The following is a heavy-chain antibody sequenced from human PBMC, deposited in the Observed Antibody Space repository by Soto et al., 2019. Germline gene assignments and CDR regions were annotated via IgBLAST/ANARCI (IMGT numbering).Heavy chain of an antibody. CDR1: GDSVSSNSAA. CDR2: TYYRSKWYN. D-gene: IGHD3-22*01. CDR3: ARVYYDSSGYYYEFDY. V-gene: IGHV6-1*01. Sequence: SXTLSLTCAISGDSVSSNSAAWNWIRQSPSRGLGWLGRTYYRSKWYNDYAVSVKSRITINPDTSKNQFSLQLNSVTPEDTAVYYCARVYYDSSGYYYEFDYWGQGTLVTVSS. J-gene: IGHJ4*02.